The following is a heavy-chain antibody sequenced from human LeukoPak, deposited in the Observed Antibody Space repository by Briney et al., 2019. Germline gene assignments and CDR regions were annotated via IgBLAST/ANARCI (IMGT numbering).Heavy chain of an antibody. D-gene: IGHD3-10*01. V-gene: IGHV3-11*01. CDR1: GFTLSIYC. CDR2: ITISGSTI. J-gene: IGHJ6*03. Sequence: SGGSLRLSCVASGFTLSIYCMHWIRQAPGKGLEWISYITISGSTIFYADSVKGRFTISRDNAKSSLYLQMNSLRAEDTAVYYCARDRGLVRESMGYYLDVWGKGTTVTISS. CDR3: ARDRGLVRESMGYYLDV.